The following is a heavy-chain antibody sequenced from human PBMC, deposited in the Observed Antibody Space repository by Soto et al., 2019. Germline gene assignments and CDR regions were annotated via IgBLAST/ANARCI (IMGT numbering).Heavy chain of an antibody. CDR3: ARWSTSSTIFGVVTDNWFDP. V-gene: IGHV1-18*01. D-gene: IGHD3-3*01. Sequence: GASVKVSCKASGYTFTSYGISWVRQAPGQGLEWMGWISAYNGNTNYAQKLQGRVTMTTDTSTSTAYMELRSLRSDDTAVYYCARWSTSSTIFGVVTDNWFDPWGQGTLVTVSS. J-gene: IGHJ5*02. CDR1: GYTFTSYG. CDR2: ISAYNGNT.